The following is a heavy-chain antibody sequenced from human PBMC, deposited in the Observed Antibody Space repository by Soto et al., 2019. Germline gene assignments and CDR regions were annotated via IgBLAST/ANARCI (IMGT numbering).Heavy chain of an antibody. J-gene: IGHJ5*02. CDR1: GFTFSSYA. CDR2: ISYDGSNK. CDR3: ARCLRLYQWLVYYNWWFDP. Sequence: VGSLRLSCAASGFTFSSYAMHWVRQAPGKGLEWVAVISYDGSNKYYADSVKGRFTISRDNSKNTLYLQMKSLRAEDTAVYYCARCLRLYQWLVYYNWWFDPWGQGTLVTVSS. D-gene: IGHD6-19*01. V-gene: IGHV3-30-3*01.